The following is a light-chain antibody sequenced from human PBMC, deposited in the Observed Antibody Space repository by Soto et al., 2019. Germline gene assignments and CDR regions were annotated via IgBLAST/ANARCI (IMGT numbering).Light chain of an antibody. V-gene: IGKV3-15*01. CDR2: GAS. J-gene: IGKJ1*01. CDR3: QQYGGLPT. CDR1: QSISRN. Sequence: EIVLTPSPAILSVSPGERATLSCRASQSISRNLAWYQQKPGQAPRLLIYGASTRATGIPARFSGSGSGTDFTLTISRLEPEDFAVYYCQQYGGLPTFGQGTKVEIK.